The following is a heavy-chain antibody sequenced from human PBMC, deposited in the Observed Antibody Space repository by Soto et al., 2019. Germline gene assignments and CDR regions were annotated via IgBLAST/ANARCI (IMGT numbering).Heavy chain of an antibody. CDR3: ARGGGVIIAFDI. J-gene: IGHJ3*02. Sequence: QLQLQESGSGLVKPSQTLSLTCGVSGGSISSGGYPWSWIRQPPGKGLEWIAYSYHSGSAYYNPSRKSRVTISVDGSKNQFSLSRSSVTAADTAMYYCARGGGVIIAFDIWGQGTMVTVSS. D-gene: IGHD3-3*01. CDR1: GGSISSGGYP. V-gene: IGHV4-30-2*01. CDR2: SYHSGSA.